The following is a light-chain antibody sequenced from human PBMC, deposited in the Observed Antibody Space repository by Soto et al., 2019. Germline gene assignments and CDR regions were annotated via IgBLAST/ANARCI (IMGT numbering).Light chain of an antibody. V-gene: IGKV3-11*01. CDR2: DAS. CDR3: QHRYNWPLT. Sequence: DIVLTQSPATLSLSPGERATLSCRAIQSISRVLAWYQQKPGQAPRLLIYDASNRATGIPARFSGSGSGTDFTLTISSLEPEDFAVYYCQHRYNWPLTFGGGSKVEIK. J-gene: IGKJ4*01. CDR1: QSISRV.